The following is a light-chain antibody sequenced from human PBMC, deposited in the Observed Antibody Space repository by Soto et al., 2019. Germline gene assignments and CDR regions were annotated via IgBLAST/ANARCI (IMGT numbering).Light chain of an antibody. CDR1: SSNIETND. Sequence: QSALTQPPSASGTPGQRVTISCSGSSSNIETNDIYWHQQLPGSAPKLLIYSNDQRPSGVPDRFSASKSGTSASLAISGLRSEDEAEYFCATWDDSLSGFVVFGGGTQLTVL. CDR3: ATWDDSLSGFVV. CDR2: SND. J-gene: IGLJ7*01. V-gene: IGLV1-47*02.